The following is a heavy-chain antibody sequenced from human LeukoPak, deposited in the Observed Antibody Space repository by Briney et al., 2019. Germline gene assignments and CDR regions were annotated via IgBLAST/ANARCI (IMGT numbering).Heavy chain of an antibody. D-gene: IGHD6-19*01. CDR3: ARPDSSGYAFDI. J-gene: IGHJ3*02. Sequence: SETLSLTCTVSGGSISSSSYYWGWIRQPPGKGLEWIGSIYYSGSTYYNPSLKSRVTISIDTSKNQFSLKLSSVTAADTAVYYCARPDSSGYAFDIWGQGTMVTVSS. CDR2: IYYSGST. CDR1: GGSISSSSYY. V-gene: IGHV4-39*07.